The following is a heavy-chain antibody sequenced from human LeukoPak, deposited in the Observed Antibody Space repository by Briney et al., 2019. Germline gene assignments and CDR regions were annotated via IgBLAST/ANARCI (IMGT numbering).Heavy chain of an antibody. CDR2: ISSSGSTI. CDR3: ARIPYYYDSSGYYVDY. J-gene: IGHJ4*02. D-gene: IGHD3-22*01. Sequence: GGSLRLSCAASGFTFSDYYMSWIRQAPGKGLEWVSYISSSGSTIHYADSVKGRFTISRDNAKNSLYLQMNSLRAEDTAVYYCARIPYYYDSSGYYVDYWGQGTLVTVSS. CDR1: GFTFSDYY. V-gene: IGHV3-11*01.